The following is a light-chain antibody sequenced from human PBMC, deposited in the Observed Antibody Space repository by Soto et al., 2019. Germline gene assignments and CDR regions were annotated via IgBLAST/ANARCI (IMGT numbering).Light chain of an antibody. CDR3: QQRSNWLT. V-gene: IGKV3-11*01. J-gene: IGKJ4*01. CDR1: QSVSRH. CDR2: DAS. Sequence: EIVLTQSPATLSLSPGERATLSCRASQSVSRHLAWYQQKPGQPPRLLIYDASNRATGIPARFSGSGSGTDFTLTISRLEPEDSAVSYCQQRSNWLTFGGGNKVEIK.